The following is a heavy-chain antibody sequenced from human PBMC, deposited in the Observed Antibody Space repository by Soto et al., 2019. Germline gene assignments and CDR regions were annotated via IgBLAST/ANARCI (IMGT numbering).Heavy chain of an antibody. Sequence: GGSLRLSCAASGFTFSTYAMSWVRQAPGRGLEWVSVISGSGGTTYYADSVKGRFTISRDNSKNTLYLQMNSLRAEDTAVYYCAKGYCSGGSCRLIFVYWGQGTLVTVSS. V-gene: IGHV3-23*01. CDR1: GFTFSTYA. CDR2: ISGSGGTT. CDR3: AKGYCSGGSCRLIFVY. D-gene: IGHD2-15*01. J-gene: IGHJ4*02.